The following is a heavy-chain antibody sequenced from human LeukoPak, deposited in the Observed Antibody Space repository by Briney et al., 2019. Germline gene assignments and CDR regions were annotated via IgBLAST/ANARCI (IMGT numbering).Heavy chain of an antibody. D-gene: IGHD6-13*01. CDR2: ISGSGGST. V-gene: IGHV3-23*01. CDR3: AKKNVAAAGRSSYFDY. J-gene: IGHJ4*02. CDR1: GFTFSSYA. Sequence: PGGSLRLSCAASGFTFSSYAMSWVRQAPGKGLEWVSAISGSGGSTYYADSVKGRFTISRDNSKNTLYLQMNSLRAEDTAVYYCAKKNVAAAGRSSYFDYWGQGTLVTVSS.